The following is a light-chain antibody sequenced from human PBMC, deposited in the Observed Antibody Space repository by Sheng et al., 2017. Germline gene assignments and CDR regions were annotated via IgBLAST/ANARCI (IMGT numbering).Light chain of an antibody. Sequence: IHLTQSPSSLSASIGDRVTITCRASQGISSALAWYQQKPGEPPDLLIYDASDLEAGVPSRFSGSGSGTEFTLTISSLQPEDFASYSCQQFDSYPLTFGGGTKVQIK. CDR2: DAS. V-gene: IGKV1-13*02. CDR3: QQFDSYPLT. CDR1: QGISSA. J-gene: IGKJ4*01.